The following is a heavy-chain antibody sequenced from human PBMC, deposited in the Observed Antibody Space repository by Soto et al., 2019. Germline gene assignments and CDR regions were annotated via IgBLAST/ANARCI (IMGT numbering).Heavy chain of an antibody. CDR1: GFSLSNARMG. CDR2: IFSNDEK. CDR3: ARSPAGVTYYYYGMDV. D-gene: IGHD2-21*02. J-gene: IGHJ6*02. Sequence: QVTLKESGPVLVKPTETLTLTCTVSGFSLSNARMGVSWIRQPPGNALEGLAHIFSNDEKSYSTSLKSRLTISQDTSKSQVVLTMTNMDPVDTATYYCARSPAGVTYYYYGMDVWGQGTTVTVSS. V-gene: IGHV2-26*01.